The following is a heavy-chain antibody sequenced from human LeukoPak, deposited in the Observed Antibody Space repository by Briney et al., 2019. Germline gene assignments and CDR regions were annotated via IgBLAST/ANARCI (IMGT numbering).Heavy chain of an antibody. Sequence: GGSLRLSCAASGFTFSSYSMNWVRQAPGKGLEWVSSISSSSSYIYYADSVKGRFTISRDNAKNSLYLQMNSLRAEDTAVYYCARQSRGYSYGYVDYYYYYMDVWGKGTTVTISS. CDR2: ISSSSSYI. V-gene: IGHV3-21*01. J-gene: IGHJ6*03. CDR1: GFTFSSYS. D-gene: IGHD5-18*01. CDR3: ARQSRGYSYGYVDYYYYYMDV.